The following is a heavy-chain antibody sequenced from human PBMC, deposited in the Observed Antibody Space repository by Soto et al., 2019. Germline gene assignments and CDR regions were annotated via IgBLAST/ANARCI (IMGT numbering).Heavy chain of an antibody. CDR3: ARRGGARAIFGVVISNWFDP. Sequence: SETLSLTCTVSGGSISSSSYYWGWIRQPPGKGLEWIGSIYYSGSTYYNPSLKSRVTISVDTSKNQFSLKLSSVTAADTAVYYCARRGGARAIFGVVISNWFDPWGQGTLVTVSS. D-gene: IGHD3-3*01. J-gene: IGHJ5*02. CDR2: IYYSGST. V-gene: IGHV4-39*01. CDR1: GGSISSSSYY.